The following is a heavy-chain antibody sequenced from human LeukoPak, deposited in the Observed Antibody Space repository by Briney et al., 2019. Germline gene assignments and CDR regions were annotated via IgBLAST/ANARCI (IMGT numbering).Heavy chain of an antibody. CDR3: ARVISGGLYDFGGPYYYYGMDV. CDR1: GVSFSGYY. V-gene: IGHV4-34*01. J-gene: IGHJ6*02. Sequence: PSETLSLTCAVYGVSFSGYYWSWVRQPPGKGLEWVGEINHSGSTNYNPSLKSRVTISVDTSKNQFSLKLSSVTAADTAVYYCARVISGGLYDFGGPYYYYGMDVWGQGTTVTVSS. D-gene: IGHD3-3*01. CDR2: INHSGST.